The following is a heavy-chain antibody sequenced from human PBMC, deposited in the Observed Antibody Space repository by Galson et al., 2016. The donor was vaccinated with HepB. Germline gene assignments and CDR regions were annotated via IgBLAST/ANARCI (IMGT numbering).Heavy chain of an antibody. V-gene: IGHV3-73*01. D-gene: IGHD2-21*02. J-gene: IGHJ4*02. CDR1: GFTFSGSA. CDR3: TRPKTTAIGGRSDY. CDR2: IRSKANSYAT. Sequence: SLRLSCAASGFTFSGSAMHWVRQASGKGLEWVGRIRSKANSYATAYAASVKGRFTISRDDSKKTAYRQMHSRKTEDTAVYYCTRPKTTAIGGRSDYWGQGTLVTVSS.